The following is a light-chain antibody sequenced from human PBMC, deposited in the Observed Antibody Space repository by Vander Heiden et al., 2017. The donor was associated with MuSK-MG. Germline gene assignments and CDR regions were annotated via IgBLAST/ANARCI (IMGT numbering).Light chain of an antibody. CDR3: QQRSSWPWT. V-gene: IGKV3-11*01. Sequence: EIVLTQSPATLSLSRGERDTLSCRASQCVTTYLAWYQQKPGQAPRLLIYDASTRATGIPARFSGSRSGTDFTLTISSLEPEDFAVYYCQQRSSWPWTFGLGTKV. CDR1: QCVTTY. CDR2: DAS. J-gene: IGKJ1*01.